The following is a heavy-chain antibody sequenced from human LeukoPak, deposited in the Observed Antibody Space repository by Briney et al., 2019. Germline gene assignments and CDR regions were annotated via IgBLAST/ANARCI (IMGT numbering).Heavy chain of an antibody. CDR2: IRSKAYGGTT. D-gene: IGHD5-18*01. CDR1: GFTFGDYS. J-gene: IGHJ4*02. V-gene: IGHV3-49*04. Sequence: GGSLRLSCTASGFTFGDYSMSWVRQAPGKGLEWVGFIRSKAYGGTTEYAASVKGRFTISRDDSKSIAYLQMNSLKTEDTAVHYCTSSGVRGYSYGYLGYWGQGTLVTVSS. CDR3: TSSGVRGYSYGYLGY.